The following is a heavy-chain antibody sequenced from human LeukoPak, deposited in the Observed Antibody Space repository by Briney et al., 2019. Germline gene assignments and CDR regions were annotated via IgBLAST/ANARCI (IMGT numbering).Heavy chain of an antibody. Sequence: SETLSLTCTVSGGSISSYYWSWIRQPAGKGLEWIGRIYTSGSTNYNPSLKSRVTMSVDTSKNQFSLKLSSVTAADTAVYYCARDYYDSSGYYRHGVDYWGQGTLVTVSS. V-gene: IGHV4-4*07. J-gene: IGHJ4*02. CDR1: GGSISSYY. CDR3: ARDYYDSSGYYRHGVDY. CDR2: IYTSGST. D-gene: IGHD3-22*01.